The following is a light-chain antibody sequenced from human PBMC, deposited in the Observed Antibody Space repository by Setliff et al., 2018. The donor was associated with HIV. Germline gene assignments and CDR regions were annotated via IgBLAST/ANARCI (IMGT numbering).Light chain of an antibody. CDR1: SSDIGGYNY. Sequence: QSALTQPASVSGSPGQSITISCTGTSSDIGGYNYVSWYQQYPSKAPKFIIYRVSDRPSGISNRFSGSKSGNTASLTISGLQAEDEGDYYCSSYTSSDTYVFGTGTKVTVL. CDR2: RVS. V-gene: IGLV2-14*01. CDR3: SSYTSSDTYV. J-gene: IGLJ1*01.